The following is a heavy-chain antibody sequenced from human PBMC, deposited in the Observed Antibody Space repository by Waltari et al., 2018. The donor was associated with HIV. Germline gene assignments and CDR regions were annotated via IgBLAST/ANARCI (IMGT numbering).Heavy chain of an antibody. Sequence: QVQLVESGGGVVQPGRRLRLSCPASGFTFKNSGMHWVRQAPGKGLEWVAVIWYDGSNKYYADSVKGRFTISRDNSKNRLYLQMNSLRAEDTAVYYCARDRGGSSSLVLDSWGQGTLVTVSS. V-gene: IGHV3-33*01. CDR3: ARDRGGSSSLVLDS. D-gene: IGHD6-6*01. J-gene: IGHJ4*02. CDR2: IWYDGSNK. CDR1: GFTFKNSG.